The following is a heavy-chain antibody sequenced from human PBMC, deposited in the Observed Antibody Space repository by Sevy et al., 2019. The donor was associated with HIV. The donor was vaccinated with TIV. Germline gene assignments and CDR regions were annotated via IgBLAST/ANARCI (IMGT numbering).Heavy chain of an antibody. CDR3: ARKYDRSGYFDY. V-gene: IGHV3-23*01. Sequence: GGSLRLYCAASGFTFSNYAMNWVRQAPGKGLECVSGISGSGGSGTKTNYADSVKGRFTISRDDSKNSLFLQLNSLRAEDTAIYYCARKYDRSGYFDYWGQGTLVTVSS. CDR1: GFTFSNYA. CDR2: ISGSGGSGTKT. J-gene: IGHJ4*02. D-gene: IGHD3-22*01.